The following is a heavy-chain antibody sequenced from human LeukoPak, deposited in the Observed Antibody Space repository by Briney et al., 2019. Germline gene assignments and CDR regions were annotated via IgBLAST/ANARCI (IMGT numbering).Heavy chain of an antibody. Sequence: ASVKVSCKASGYTFTSYGISWVRQAPGQGLEWMGWISAYNGNTNYTQKLQGRVTMTTDTSTSTAYMELRSLRSDDTAVYYCARDRFILGYCSGSSCPFDYWGQGTLVTVSS. J-gene: IGHJ4*02. CDR3: ARDRFILGYCSGSSCPFDY. CDR2: ISAYNGNT. D-gene: IGHD2-15*01. V-gene: IGHV1-18*04. CDR1: GYTFTSYG.